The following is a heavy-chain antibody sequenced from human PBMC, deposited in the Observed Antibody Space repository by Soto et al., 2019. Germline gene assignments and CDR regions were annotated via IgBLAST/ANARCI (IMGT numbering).Heavy chain of an antibody. CDR2: FSAHNGNT. V-gene: IGHV1-18*01. CDR1: GYTFTSYG. D-gene: IGHD1-1*01. Sequence: QVHLVQSGAEVKKPGASVKVSCKASGYTFTSYGITWVRQAPGQGLAWMGWFSAHNGNTDYAQKLQGRVIVTRDTSTSTAYMELRSLISDDTAVYYCARGRYGDYWGQGALVTVSS. CDR3: ARGRYGDY. J-gene: IGHJ4*02.